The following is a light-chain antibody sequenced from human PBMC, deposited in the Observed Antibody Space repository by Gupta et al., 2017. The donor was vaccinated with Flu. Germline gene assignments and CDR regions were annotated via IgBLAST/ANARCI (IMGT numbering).Light chain of an antibody. J-gene: IGKJ1*01. Sequence: EIVMTQSPATLSVSPGERATLSCRASQSISSNLAWYQQKPGRAPRLLIYGASTRATDIPDRISGSGSGTEFTLTISSRQSEDSAVYYWQQDNDLKTFGQGTKVEIK. V-gene: IGKV3-15*01. CDR3: QQDNDLKT. CDR1: QSISSN. CDR2: GAS.